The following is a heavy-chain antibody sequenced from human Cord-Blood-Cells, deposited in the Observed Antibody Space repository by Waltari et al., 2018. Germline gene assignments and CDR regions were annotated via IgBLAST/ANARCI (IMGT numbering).Heavy chain of an antibody. J-gene: IGHJ3*02. V-gene: IGHV1-18*04. Sequence: QVQLLLSGAEVKMTGASVKGSCKASGYTLPSYGISWVRQAPGQGLEWMGWISSYNGNTNYAQKLQGRVTMTTDTSTSTAYMELRSLRSDDTAVYYCAREPDYDFWSGYAFDIWGQGTMVTVSS. CDR2: ISSYNGNT. CDR3: AREPDYDFWSGYAFDI. D-gene: IGHD3-3*01. CDR1: GYTLPSYG.